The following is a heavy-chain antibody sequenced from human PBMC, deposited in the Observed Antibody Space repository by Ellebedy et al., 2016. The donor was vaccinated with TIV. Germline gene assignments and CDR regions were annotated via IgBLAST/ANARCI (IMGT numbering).Heavy chain of an antibody. J-gene: IGHJ6*02. CDR1: GFTFSDYY. CDR3: ARDHVLRYFDWLLFPGYGMDV. CDR2: ISSSGSTI. Sequence: GGSLRLXCAASGFTFSDYYMSWIRQAPGKGLEWVSYISSSGSTIYYADSVKGRFTISRDNSKNTLYLQMNSLRAEDTAVYYCARDHVLRYFDWLLFPGYGMDVWGQGTTVTVSS. D-gene: IGHD3-9*01. V-gene: IGHV3-11*04.